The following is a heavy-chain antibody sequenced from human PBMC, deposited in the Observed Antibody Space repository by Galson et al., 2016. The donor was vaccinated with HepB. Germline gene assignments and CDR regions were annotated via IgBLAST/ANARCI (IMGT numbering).Heavy chain of an antibody. CDR2: IYGGGRT. D-gene: IGHD1/OR15-1a*01. J-gene: IGHJ4*02. V-gene: IGHV3-53*01. CDR1: GFTVSNNY. CDR3: ARHPQNSL. Sequence: SLRLSCAASGFTVSNNYMSWVRQAPGKGLEGVSVIYGGGRTYYTDSVKGRFTISRDSSKNTLYLQMNSLRAEDTAVYYCARHPQNSLWGQGTLVTVSS.